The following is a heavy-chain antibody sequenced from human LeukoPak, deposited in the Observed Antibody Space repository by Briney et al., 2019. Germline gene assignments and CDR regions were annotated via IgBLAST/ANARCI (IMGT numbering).Heavy chain of an antibody. CDR1: GFTFTSYY. V-gene: IGHV1-46*01. Sequence: WASVKVSCKTSGFTFTSYYMHWVRQAPGQGLEWMGIINPSVGSTSYAQKFHGRVTMTRDTSTSTVYMELSSLRSEDTAVYYCARELSSDSRLLDYWGQGTLVTVSS. CDR2: INPSVGST. CDR3: ARELSSDSRLLDY. J-gene: IGHJ4*02. D-gene: IGHD2-2*01.